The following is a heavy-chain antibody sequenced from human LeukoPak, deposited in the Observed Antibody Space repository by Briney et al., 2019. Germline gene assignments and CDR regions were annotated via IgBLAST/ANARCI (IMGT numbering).Heavy chain of an antibody. CDR3: AKDRFGYRPTILFDY. CDR1: GFTFSSYW. V-gene: IGHV3-30*18. D-gene: IGHD3-22*01. CDR2: ISYDGSNK. Sequence: GGSLRLSCAASGFTFSSYWMSWVRQAPGKGLEWVAVISYDGSNKYYADSVKGRFTISRDNSKNTLYLQMNSLRAEDTAVYYCAKDRFGYRPTILFDYWGQGTLVTVSS. J-gene: IGHJ4*02.